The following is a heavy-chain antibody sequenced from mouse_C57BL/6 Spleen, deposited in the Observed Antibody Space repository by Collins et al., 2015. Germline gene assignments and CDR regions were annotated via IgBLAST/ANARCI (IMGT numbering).Heavy chain of an antibody. CDR1: GYTFTSYW. V-gene: IGHV1-64*01. Sequence: QVQLQQPGAELVKPGASVKLSCKASGYTFTSYWMHWVKQRPGQALEWIGMIHPNSGSTNYNEKFKSKATLTVDKSSSTAYMQLSSLTSEDSAVYYCARSRDYYGSRWYMDYWGQGTSVTVSS. J-gene: IGHJ4*01. CDR2: IHPNSGST. CDR3: ARSRDYYGSRWYMDY. D-gene: IGHD1-1*01.